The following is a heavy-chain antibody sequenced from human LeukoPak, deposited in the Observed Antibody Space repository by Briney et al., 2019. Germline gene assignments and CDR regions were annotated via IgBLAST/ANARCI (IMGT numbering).Heavy chain of an antibody. CDR3: ARIRYCTNGVCYKEPIYYFDY. J-gene: IGHJ4*02. Sequence: SGPTLVNPTQTLTLTCTFSGFSFSTSGVGVGWIRQPPGKALEWLALIYWDDDKRYSPSLKSRLTITKDTSKNQVVLTMTNMDPVDTATYYCARIRYCTNGVCYKEPIYYFDYWGQGTLVTVSS. V-gene: IGHV2-5*02. CDR2: IYWDDDK. D-gene: IGHD2-8*01. CDR1: GFSFSTSGVG.